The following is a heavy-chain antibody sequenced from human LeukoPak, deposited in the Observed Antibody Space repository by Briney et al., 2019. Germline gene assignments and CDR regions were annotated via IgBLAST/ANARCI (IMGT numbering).Heavy chain of an antibody. V-gene: IGHV3-7*01. J-gene: IGHJ4*02. CDR1: GFSFSNYA. CDR3: ASQSYGLFAY. CDR2: INQDGSHK. D-gene: IGHD4-17*01. Sequence: GGSLRLSCAGSGFSFSNYAMSWVRQAPGKGLEWVANINQDGSHKFYADSVRGRFTISRDNAKNSLYLQVSSLGPDDTAVYYCASQSYGLFAYWGQGTLVTVSS.